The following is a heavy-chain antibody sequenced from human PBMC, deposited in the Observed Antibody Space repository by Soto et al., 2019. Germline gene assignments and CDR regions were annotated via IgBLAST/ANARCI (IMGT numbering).Heavy chain of an antibody. CDR1: GGSIISTFYY. V-gene: IGHV4-39*01. CDR2: IHYSGET. CDR3: ARRPDFRDHGWFDP. Sequence: SLTCTVSGGSIISTFYYWGWLRQPPGRGLEWIANIHYSGETHYSPSLKSRVAISVDTSKSQFSLTLDSVTAADTAVYYCARRPDFRDHGWFDPWGQGILVTVSS. J-gene: IGHJ5*02. D-gene: IGHD4-17*01.